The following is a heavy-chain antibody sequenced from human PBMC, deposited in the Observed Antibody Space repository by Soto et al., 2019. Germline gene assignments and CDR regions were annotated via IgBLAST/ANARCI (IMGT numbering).Heavy chain of an antibody. D-gene: IGHD4-17*01. CDR2: IYPVASDT. J-gene: IGHJ3*01. Sequence: GESLKISCKGSGYYFSAYWIGWVRQMPGKGPEWMGIIYPVASDTRYSLSFQGQVTISVDKSVNTAYLQWNSLKASDTAVYYCARPNGRQYGDAFDVWGQGTMVTVSS. CDR1: GYYFSAYW. CDR3: ARPNGRQYGDAFDV. V-gene: IGHV5-51*01.